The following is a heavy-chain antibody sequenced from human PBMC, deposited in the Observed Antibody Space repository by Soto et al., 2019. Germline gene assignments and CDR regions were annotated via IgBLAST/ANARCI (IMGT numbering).Heavy chain of an antibody. CDR3: AKNQGVELVPLATVDWFDP. J-gene: IGHJ5*02. Sequence: GGSRRLSCAASGFIFENFGMSWVRQAPGKGLEWISSISGSGFKKYYADSVKGRFTISRDNSKSTVYLELNNLSAEDTAVYHCAKNQGVELVPLATVDWFDPWGQGSVVTVSS. CDR1: GFIFENFG. V-gene: IGHV3-23*01. D-gene: IGHD1-26*01. CDR2: ISGSGFKK.